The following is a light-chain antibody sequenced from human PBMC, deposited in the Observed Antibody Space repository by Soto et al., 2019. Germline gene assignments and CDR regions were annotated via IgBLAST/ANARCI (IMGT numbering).Light chain of an antibody. V-gene: IGKV3-20*01. CDR2: GAS. CDR3: QQYDTSPFT. CDR1: QSLSTRY. Sequence: EIVLTQSPGTLSLSPGERATLFCRASQSLSTRYLVWYQQRSGQAPRLLISGASSRAARIPDSFSGSGSGTDFTLAISSLEPEDFAVDYCQQYDTSPFTFGQGTKVEI. J-gene: IGKJ2*01.